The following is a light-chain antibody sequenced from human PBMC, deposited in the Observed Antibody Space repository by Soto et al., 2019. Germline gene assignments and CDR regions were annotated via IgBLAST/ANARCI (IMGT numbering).Light chain of an antibody. CDR3: SSFAGSFYWV. CDR2: EVS. V-gene: IGLV2-8*01. J-gene: IGLJ2*01. CDR1: SSDVGGYNY. Sequence: QSDLTQPPSASGSPGQSVTISCTGTSSDVGGYNYVSWYQQHPGKAPKLMIYEVSKRPSGVPDRFSGSKSGNTASLTVSGLQAEDEADYYCSSFAGSFYWVFGGGTKLTVL.